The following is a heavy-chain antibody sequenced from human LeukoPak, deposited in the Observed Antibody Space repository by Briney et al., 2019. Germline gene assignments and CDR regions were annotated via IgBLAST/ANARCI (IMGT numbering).Heavy chain of an antibody. J-gene: IGHJ5*02. Sequence: SETLSLPCTVPGGPISSSSYYLGWIRQPPGTGLEWIGWIYYSGSTYYNPCLNSRINISVDTSKNQFSLKVSSVTAADTAVYYCARNRFNAYYDILTGPLPNWFDPWGQGTLVTVSS. CDR3: ARNRFNAYYDILTGPLPNWFDP. CDR2: IYYSGST. D-gene: IGHD3-9*01. V-gene: IGHV4-39*01. CDR1: GGPISSSSYY.